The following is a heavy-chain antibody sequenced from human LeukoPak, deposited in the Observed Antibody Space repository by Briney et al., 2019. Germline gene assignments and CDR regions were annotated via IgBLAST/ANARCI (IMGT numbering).Heavy chain of an antibody. J-gene: IGHJ4*02. D-gene: IGHD1-26*01. CDR1: GFTFDDYA. Sequence: GGSLRLSCAASGFTFDDYAMHWVRQAPGKGLEWVSGISWNSGNMGYADSVKGRFIISRDNAKNSLYLQMNSLRAEDTALYYCGKGGSYSLSEAFDYWGQGTLVTVPS. V-gene: IGHV3-9*01. CDR2: ISWNSGNM. CDR3: GKGGSYSLSEAFDY.